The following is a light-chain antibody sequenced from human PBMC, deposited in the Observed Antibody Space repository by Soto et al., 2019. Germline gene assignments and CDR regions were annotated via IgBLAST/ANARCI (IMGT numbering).Light chain of an antibody. CDR3: LLYYGGAQVI. CDR1: TGAVTSGYY. J-gene: IGLJ2*01. CDR2: STS. V-gene: IGLV7-43*01. Sequence: QAVVTQEPSLTVSPGGTVTLTCASTTGAVTSGYYPNWFQQKPGQAPRALIYSTSNKYSWTPARFSGSLLGDKAALTVSGVQPEDEAEYYCLLYYGGAQVIFGGGTKVTVL.